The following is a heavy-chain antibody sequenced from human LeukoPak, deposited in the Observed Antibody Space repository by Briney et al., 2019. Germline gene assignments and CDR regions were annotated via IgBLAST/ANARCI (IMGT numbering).Heavy chain of an antibody. Sequence: ASVKVSFKASGYTFSDFYIHWVRQAPGQGLEYAGWITPKSGDTYSPQRFQGRVTITRDASISTAYMELSSLRSDDTAVYFCARVRLADERAWAYWGQGTLVTVSS. CDR3: ARVRLADERAWAY. V-gene: IGHV1-2*02. CDR2: ITPKSGDT. CDR1: GYTFSDFY. D-gene: IGHD3-3*02. J-gene: IGHJ4*02.